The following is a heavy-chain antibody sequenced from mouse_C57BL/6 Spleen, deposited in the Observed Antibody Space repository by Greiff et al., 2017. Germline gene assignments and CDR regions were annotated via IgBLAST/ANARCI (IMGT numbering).Heavy chain of an antibody. CDR1: GYTFTSYW. CDR3: AIVGLAY. V-gene: IGHV1-74*01. Sequence: QVQLQQPGAELVKPGASVKVSCKASGYTFTSYWLHWVQQRPGQGLEWIGRIHPSDSDSNYHPKFKRNATLSVDKSSSTAYMQLSSLTAEDSAVYYGAIVGLAYWGQGTLVTVSA. CDR2: IHPSDSDS. J-gene: IGHJ3*01.